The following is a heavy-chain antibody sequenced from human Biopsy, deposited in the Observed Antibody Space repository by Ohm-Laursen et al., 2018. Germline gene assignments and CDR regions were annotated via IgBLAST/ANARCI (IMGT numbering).Heavy chain of an antibody. CDR3: ARDRMVTIISLVRADTFDI. D-gene: IGHD3-10*01. CDR2: VNSNSGAT. J-gene: IGHJ3*02. V-gene: IGHV1-2*02. Sequence: ASVKVSCKASGYTFTDYSLHWVRQAPGQGLEWMGLVNSNSGATNYAQKFQGRVTMTSDTSISTAYIELRRLISDDTTVYFCARDRMVTIISLVRADTFDIWGQGTLVSVSS. CDR1: GYTFTDYS.